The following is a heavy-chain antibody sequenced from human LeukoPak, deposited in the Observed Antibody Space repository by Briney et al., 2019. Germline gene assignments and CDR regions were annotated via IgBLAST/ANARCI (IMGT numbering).Heavy chain of an antibody. V-gene: IGHV4-31*11. D-gene: IGHD6-19*01. CDR2: VYSTGST. Sequence: SSEILSLTCAVSGGSFTSGGYYWSWIRQHPGKGLEWIGYVYSTGSTYYNPSLKSRVSISVDTSDNHFSLKLNSVTAADTAVYYCARFAIAVGFDYWGRGTLVTVSS. J-gene: IGHJ4*02. CDR3: ARFAIAVGFDY. CDR1: GGSFTSGGYY.